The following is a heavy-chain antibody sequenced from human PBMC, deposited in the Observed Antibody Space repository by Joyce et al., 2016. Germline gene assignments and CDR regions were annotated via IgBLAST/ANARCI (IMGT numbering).Heavy chain of an antibody. D-gene: IGHD3-22*01. CDR2: YDPEEGEI. V-gene: IGHV1-24*01. Sequence: QVQLVQSGAEVKKSGASVKVSCQVSGDSLSDLSIHWVRQRPGKGLEWMGGYDPEEGEIFHAQKLEGRVAMTEDRVTDTAYMVLSSLRSEDTAVYYCASGRLTLRMIVPPLENWGQGTLVTVSS. CDR1: GDSLSDLS. J-gene: IGHJ4*02. CDR3: ASGRLTLRMIVPPLEN.